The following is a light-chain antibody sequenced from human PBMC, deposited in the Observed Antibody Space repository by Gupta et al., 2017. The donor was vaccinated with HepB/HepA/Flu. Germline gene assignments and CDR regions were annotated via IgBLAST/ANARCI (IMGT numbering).Light chain of an antibody. V-gene: IGKV3-11*01. CDR2: DAS. CDR1: QSVSSH. J-gene: IGKJ5*01. CDR3: QQRNEWPLT. Sequence: EIVLTQSPATLSLSPGEGATLFCRASQSVSSHLAWYQQKPGQATRLLIDDASNRATGIPARFSGSGSGTDFTLTISSLEPEDFAIYYCQQRNEWPLTFGQGTRVEIK.